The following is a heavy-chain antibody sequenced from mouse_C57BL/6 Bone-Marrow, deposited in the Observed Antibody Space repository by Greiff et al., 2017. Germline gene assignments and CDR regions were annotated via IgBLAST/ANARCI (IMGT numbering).Heavy chain of an antibody. CDR2: IWTGGGT. V-gene: IGHV2-9-1*01. J-gene: IGHJ4*01. CDR3: AIYYGSSPFSYAMDY. Sequence: VNVVESGPGLVAPSQSLSITCTVSGFSLTSYAISWVRQPPGKGLEWLGVIWTGGGTNYNSALKSRLSISKDNSKSQVFLKMNSLQTDDTARYYCAIYYGSSPFSYAMDYWGQGTSATVSA. CDR1: GFSLTSYA. D-gene: IGHD1-1*01.